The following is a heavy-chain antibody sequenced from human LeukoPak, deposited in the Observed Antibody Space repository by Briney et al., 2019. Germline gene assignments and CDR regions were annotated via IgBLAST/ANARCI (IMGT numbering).Heavy chain of an antibody. D-gene: IGHD1-26*01. Sequence: PSETLSLTCAVYGGSFSGYYWSWIRQPPGKGLEWIGEINHSGSTDYNPSLKSRVTISVDTSKNQFSLKLSSVTAADTAVYYCARHPLPWRGRSAYNANAVGYFDYWGQGTLVTVSS. CDR2: INHSGST. V-gene: IGHV4-34*01. CDR3: ARHPLPWRGRSAYNANAVGYFDY. CDR1: GGSFSGYY. J-gene: IGHJ4*02.